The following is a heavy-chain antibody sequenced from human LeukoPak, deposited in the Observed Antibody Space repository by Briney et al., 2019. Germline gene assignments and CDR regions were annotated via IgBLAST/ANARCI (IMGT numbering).Heavy chain of an antibody. CDR3: ARSGESDYSNYD. Sequence: SQTLSLTCTVSGGSISSGGYYWSWIRQHPGKGLEWIGYFYYSGSTYYNPSLKSRVTISVDTSKNQFSLKLSSVTAADTAVYYCARSGESDYSNYDWGQGTLVTVSS. V-gene: IGHV4-31*03. CDR2: FYYSGST. CDR1: GGSISSGGYY. D-gene: IGHD4-11*01. J-gene: IGHJ4*02.